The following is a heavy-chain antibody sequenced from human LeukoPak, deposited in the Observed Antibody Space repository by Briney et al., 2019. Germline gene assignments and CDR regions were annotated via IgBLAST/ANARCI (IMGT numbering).Heavy chain of an antibody. V-gene: IGHV4-39*02. CDR3: AREATHDDRGFDY. J-gene: IGHJ4*02. CDR2: IYYSGST. CDR1: GGSISDSSYY. D-gene: IGHD3-9*01. Sequence: PSETLSLTCTVSGGSISDSSYYWDWIRQPPGKGLEWIGSIYYSGSTHYTPSLKSRVTISVDTSKNQFSLKLSSVTAADTAVYYCAREATHDDRGFDYWGQGTLVTVSS.